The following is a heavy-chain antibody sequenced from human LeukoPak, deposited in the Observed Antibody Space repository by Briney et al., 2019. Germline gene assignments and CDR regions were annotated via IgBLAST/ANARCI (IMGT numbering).Heavy chain of an antibody. J-gene: IGHJ4*02. V-gene: IGHV4-34*01. Sequence: NPSETLSLTCAVYGGSFSGYYWSWIRQPPGKGLEWIGEINHSGSTNYNPSLKSRVTMSVDTSKNQFSLKLSSVTAADTAVYYCARGEDYWGQGTLVTVSS. CDR3: ARGEDY. CDR1: GGSFSGYY. CDR2: INHSGST.